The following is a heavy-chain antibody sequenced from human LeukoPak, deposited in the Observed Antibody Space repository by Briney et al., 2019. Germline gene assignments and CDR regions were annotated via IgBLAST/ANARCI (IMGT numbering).Heavy chain of an antibody. CDR2: IRTKAYGGTT. J-gene: IGHJ3*01. D-gene: IGHD6-19*01. CDR1: GFTVAAFA. CDR3: TRNSGTLPGYAFDV. Sequence: PGRSLRLACTTSGFTVAAFAMTWVRQAPGKGLEWVGFIRTKAYGGTTEYAASVKGRFTISRDDSATTVYLYMDSLKTEGTAVYFCTRNSGTLPGYAFDVWGQGTMVTVS. V-gene: IGHV3-49*04.